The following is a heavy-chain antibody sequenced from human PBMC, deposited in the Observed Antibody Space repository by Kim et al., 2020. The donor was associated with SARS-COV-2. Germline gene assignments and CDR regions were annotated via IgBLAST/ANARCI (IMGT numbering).Heavy chain of an antibody. Sequence: SETLSLTCAVYGGSFSGYYWSWIRQPPGKGLEWIGEINHSGSTNYNPSLKSRVTISVDTSKNQFSLKLSSVTAADTAVYYCARGGGKRGDYWGQGTLVTV. D-gene: IGHD3-16*01. J-gene: IGHJ4*02. V-gene: IGHV4-34*01. CDR2: INHSGST. CDR1: GGSFSGYY. CDR3: ARGGGKRGDY.